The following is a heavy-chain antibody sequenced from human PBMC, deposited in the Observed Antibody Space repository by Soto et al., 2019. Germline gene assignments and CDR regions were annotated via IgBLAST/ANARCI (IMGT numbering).Heavy chain of an antibody. V-gene: IGHV3-23*01. Sequence: GGSLRLSCAASGFTLSNFALSWVRQAPGKGLEWVAVISDRGGSTDYAASVKGRFTISRDNSNDTVCLQMNNLRAEDTAVYYCARDEYYYASSGYYRFDQWGQGTLVTVSS. J-gene: IGHJ4*02. D-gene: IGHD3-22*01. CDR2: ISDRGGST. CDR1: GFTLSNFA. CDR3: ARDEYYYASSGYYRFDQ.